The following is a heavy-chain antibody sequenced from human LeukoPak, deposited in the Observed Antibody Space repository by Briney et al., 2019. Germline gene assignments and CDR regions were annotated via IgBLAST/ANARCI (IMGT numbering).Heavy chain of an antibody. Sequence: GASVKVSCKASGGTFSNYAISWVRQAPGQGLEWMGGIIPIFGTANYAQKFQGRVTITADESTSTAYMELSSLRSEDTAVYYCARVGVWSGSDWGDYYYYYYMDVRGKGTTVTISS. CDR1: GGTFSNYA. J-gene: IGHJ6*03. CDR2: IIPIFGTA. V-gene: IGHV1-69*13. D-gene: IGHD5-12*01. CDR3: ARVGVWSGSDWGDYYYYYYMDV.